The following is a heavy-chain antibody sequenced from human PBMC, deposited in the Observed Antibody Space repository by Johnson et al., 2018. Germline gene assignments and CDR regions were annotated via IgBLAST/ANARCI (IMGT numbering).Heavy chain of an antibody. CDR3: ARGYCSSTSCRHPGYSYDYYYGMDV. J-gene: IGHJ6*02. CDR2: IIPIFGTA. Sequence: QVQLVESGAEVKKPGSSVKVSCKASGGTFSSYAISWVRQAPGQGLEWMGGIIPIFGTANYAQKFQGRVTITADESTSTAYMELGSLRSEDTAVYYCARGYCSSTSCRHPGYSYDYYYGMDVWGQGTTVTVSS. D-gene: IGHD2-2*01. CDR1: GGTFSSYA. V-gene: IGHV1-69*01.